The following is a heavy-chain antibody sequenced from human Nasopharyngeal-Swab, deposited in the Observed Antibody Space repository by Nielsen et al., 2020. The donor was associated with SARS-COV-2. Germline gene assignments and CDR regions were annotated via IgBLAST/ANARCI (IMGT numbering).Heavy chain of an antibody. CDR3: ARERGGGYGDY. Sequence: GRSLRLSCATSGFTFSPYTMTWVRQAPGQGLQWISYITSGNSVQYADSVRGRFTISRDNAKNSLYLQMNSLTAEDTAVYYCARERGGGYGDYWGQGTLVTVSS. D-gene: IGHD5-12*01. CDR2: ITSGNSV. CDR1: GFTFSPYT. V-gene: IGHV3-48*04. J-gene: IGHJ4*02.